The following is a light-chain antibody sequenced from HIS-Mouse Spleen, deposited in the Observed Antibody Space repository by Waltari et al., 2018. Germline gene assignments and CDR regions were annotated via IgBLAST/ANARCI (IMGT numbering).Light chain of an antibody. CDR2: EVS. V-gene: IGLV2-14*01. J-gene: IGLJ3*02. CDR1: SSHVGGYNY. CDR3: SSYTSSSTWV. Sequence: QSALTQPASVSGSPGQSITIPCTGTSSHVGGYNYVSWYQQHPGKAPKLMIYEVSNRPSGVSNRFSGSKSGNTASLTISGLQAEDEADYYCSSYTSSSTWVFGGGTKLTVL.